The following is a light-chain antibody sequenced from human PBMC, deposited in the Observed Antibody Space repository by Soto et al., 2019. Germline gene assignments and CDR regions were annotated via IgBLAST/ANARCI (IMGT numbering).Light chain of an antibody. Sequence: SALTQPASVSGSPGQSITISCAGTRDDIGTYDYVSWYQQHPGNAPKLLVYEVTNRPSGVSDRFSGSKSGNTASLTISGLQDEDEADYYCNSSNNSSAVVFGGGTKVTV. CDR1: RDDIGTYDY. CDR3: NSSNNSSAVV. J-gene: IGLJ2*01. CDR2: EVT. V-gene: IGLV2-14*01.